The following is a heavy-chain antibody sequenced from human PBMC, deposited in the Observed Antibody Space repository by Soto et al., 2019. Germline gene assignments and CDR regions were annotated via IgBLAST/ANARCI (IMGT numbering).Heavy chain of an antibody. CDR1: GFTFSSYG. D-gene: IGHD2-15*01. V-gene: IGHV3-30*18. CDR3: AKDQRVAATLGNRENYYYYYMDV. CDR2: ISYDGSNK. J-gene: IGHJ6*03. Sequence: GGSLRLSCAASGFTFSSYGMHWVRQAPGKGLEWVAVISYDGSNKYYADSVKGRFTISRDNSKNTLYLQMNSLRAEDTAVYYCAKDQRVAATLGNRENYYYYYMDVWGKGTTVTVSS.